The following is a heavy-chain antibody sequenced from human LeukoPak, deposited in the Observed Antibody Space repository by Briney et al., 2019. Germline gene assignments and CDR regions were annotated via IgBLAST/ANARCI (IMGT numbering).Heavy chain of an antibody. CDR3: AKTGFQWGEYFYYMDV. D-gene: IGHD1-14*01. Sequence: GGSLRLSCAASGFTFSNYAMHWVRQAPGKGLEWVAFIRNDGNEIYYADSVEGRFTISRDNSRDTLYFQMNSLIYEDTAVYYCAKTGFQWGEYFYYMDVWGKGTTVTVSS. V-gene: IGHV3-30*02. CDR2: IRNDGNEI. J-gene: IGHJ6*03. CDR1: GFTFSNYA.